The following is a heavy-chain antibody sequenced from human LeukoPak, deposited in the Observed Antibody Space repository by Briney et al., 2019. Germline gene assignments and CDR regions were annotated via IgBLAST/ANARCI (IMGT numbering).Heavy chain of an antibody. J-gene: IGHJ4*02. Sequence: PGGSLRLSCAASGFNFANSYMSWIRQAPGKGPEWLSFISGGSNTIKYADSVKGRFTISRDNAKNSLFLQMNSLRAEDTAVYYCTTAGLYSDNWGQGTLVAVSS. CDR1: GFNFANSY. CDR2: ISGGSNTI. CDR3: TTAGLYSDN. V-gene: IGHV3-11*04.